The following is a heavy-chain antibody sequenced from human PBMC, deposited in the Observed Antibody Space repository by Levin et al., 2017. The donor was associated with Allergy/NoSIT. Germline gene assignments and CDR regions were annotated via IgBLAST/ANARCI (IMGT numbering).Heavy chain of an antibody. CDR1: GFTFSSYA. CDR3: ARDVGPSGGSCLDY. D-gene: IGHD2-15*01. J-gene: IGHJ4*02. V-gene: IGHV3-30-3*01. CDR2: ISYDGSNK. Sequence: GGSLRLSCAASGFTFSSYAMHWVRQAPGKGLEWVAVISYDGSNKYYADSVKGRFTISRDNSKNTLYLQMNSLRAEDTAVYYCARDVGPSGGSCLDYWGQGTLVTVSS.